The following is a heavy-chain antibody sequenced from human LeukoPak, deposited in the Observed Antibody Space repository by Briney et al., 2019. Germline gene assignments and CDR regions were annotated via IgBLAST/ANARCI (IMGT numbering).Heavy chain of an antibody. CDR1: GFTFRSYG. CDR2: ISYAGSNK. CDR3: AQESPYFDYVWGNYRPTYFDW. D-gene: IGHD3-16*02. Sequence: PGRSLRLSCAASGFTFRSYGMHWVRQAPGKGLGWVGVISYAGSNKYYADSVKGRFTISRDTSKNTLYMQMNSLRAEDTAVYYCAQESPYFDYVWGNYRPTYFDWGGEGTLVTV. V-gene: IGHV3-30*18. J-gene: IGHJ4*02.